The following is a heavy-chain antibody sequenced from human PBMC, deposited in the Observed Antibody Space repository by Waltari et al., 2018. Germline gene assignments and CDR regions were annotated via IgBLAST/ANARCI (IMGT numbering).Heavy chain of an antibody. J-gene: IGHJ4*02. D-gene: IGHD6-13*01. Sequence: QVQLQQWGAGLLKPSETLSLTCAVYGGSFSGYYWSWIRQPPGKGLEWIGEINHSGSTNYTPSLKMRVTIAVDTSKNQFSLKLSSVTAADTAGYYCARGKYSSSWFTTPYYFAYWGQGTLVTVSS. CDR2: INHSGST. CDR3: ARGKYSSSWFTTPYYFAY. CDR1: GGSFSGYY. V-gene: IGHV4-34*01.